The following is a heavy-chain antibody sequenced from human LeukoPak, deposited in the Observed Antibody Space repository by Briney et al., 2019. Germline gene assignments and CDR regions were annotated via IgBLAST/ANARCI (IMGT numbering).Heavy chain of an antibody. J-gene: IGHJ4*02. CDR2: INSDGSST. CDR1: GFTFGTYW. Sequence: GGSLRLSCGASGFTFGTYWMHWVRQAPGKGLVWVSGINSDGSSTNYADSVKGRFTISRDNAKNTLHLQMNSLRAEDTAVYYCARGARGSGTASDYWGQGTLVTVSS. V-gene: IGHV3-74*01. D-gene: IGHD3-10*01. CDR3: ARGARGSGTASDY.